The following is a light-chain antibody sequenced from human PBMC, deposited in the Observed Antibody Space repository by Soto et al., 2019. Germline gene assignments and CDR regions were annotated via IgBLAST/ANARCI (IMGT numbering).Light chain of an antibody. CDR2: DAS. CDR1: QSVSSY. CDR3: QQRSNWWT. Sequence: EIVCTQAPSTLSLSPGERATLSCRASQSVSSYLALYQQKPGQAPRLLIYDASNRATGIQARFSGSGSGTDFPLTISSLEPEDFAVYYCQQRSNWWTFGQGTKVDIK. J-gene: IGKJ1*01. V-gene: IGKV3-11*01.